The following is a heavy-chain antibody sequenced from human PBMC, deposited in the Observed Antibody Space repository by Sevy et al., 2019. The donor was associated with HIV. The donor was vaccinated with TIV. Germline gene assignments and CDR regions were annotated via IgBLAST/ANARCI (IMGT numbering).Heavy chain of an antibody. CDR2: IYYSGST. D-gene: IGHD4-17*01. V-gene: IGHV4-59*01. Sequence: SETLALTCTVSGGSISSYYWSWIRQPPGKGLEWIGYIYYSGSTNYNPSLKSRVTISVDTSKNLFSLKLSSVNAADTDVYDWARGVRRRVFYGDYFEYWGQCALVTVSS. CDR1: GGSISSYY. CDR3: ARGVRRRVFYGDYFEY. J-gene: IGHJ4*02.